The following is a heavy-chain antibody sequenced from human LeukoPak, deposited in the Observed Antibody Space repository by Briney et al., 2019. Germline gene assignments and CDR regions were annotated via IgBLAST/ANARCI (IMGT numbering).Heavy chain of an antibody. V-gene: IGHV3-43*02. CDR2: ISGDGGST. D-gene: IGHD7-27*01. CDR3: AKDTDWGGYFDY. Sequence: GGSLRLSCAASGFTFDDYAMHWVRQAPGKGLEWVSLISGDGGSTYYADSVKGRFTISRDNSKNSRYLQMNSLRTEDTALYYCAKDTDWGGYFDYWGQGTLVTVSS. J-gene: IGHJ4*02. CDR1: GFTFDDYA.